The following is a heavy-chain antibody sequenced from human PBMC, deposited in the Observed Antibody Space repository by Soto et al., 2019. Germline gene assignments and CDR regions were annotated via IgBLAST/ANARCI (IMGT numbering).Heavy chain of an antibody. Sequence: SETLSLTCTVSGGSISSYYWSWIRQPPGKGLEWIGYIYYSGSTNYNPSLKSRVTISVDTSKNQFSLKLSSVTAADTAVYYCARLGVRYYGSGSPFWFDPWGQGTLVTVSS. CDR3: ARLGVRYYGSGSPFWFDP. J-gene: IGHJ5*02. D-gene: IGHD3-10*01. CDR2: IYYSGST. CDR1: GGSISSYY. V-gene: IGHV4-59*01.